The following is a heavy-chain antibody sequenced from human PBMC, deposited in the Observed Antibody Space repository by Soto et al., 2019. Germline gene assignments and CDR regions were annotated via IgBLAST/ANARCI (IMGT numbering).Heavy chain of an antibody. CDR1: GFTFSSYG. CDR2: ISYDGSNK. D-gene: IGHD3-22*01. Sequence: GGSLRLSCAASGFTFSSYGMHWVRQAPGKGLEWVAVISYDGSNKYYADSVKGRFTISRDNSKNTLYLQMNSLRAEDTAVYYCARPGDYYDSSGYWSYWGQGTLVTVSS. V-gene: IGHV3-30*03. CDR3: ARPGDYYDSSGYWSY. J-gene: IGHJ4*02.